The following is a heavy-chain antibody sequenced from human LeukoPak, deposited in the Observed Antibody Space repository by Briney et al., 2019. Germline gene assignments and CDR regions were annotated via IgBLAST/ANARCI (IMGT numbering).Heavy chain of an antibody. V-gene: IGHV1-8*03. CDR2: MNPNSGNT. CDR1: GYTFTSYD. CDR3: ARIGPGPSSRPAFAY. D-gene: IGHD1-14*01. J-gene: IGHJ4*02. Sequence: ASVKVSGKAAGYTFTSYDINWVRQATGHGLEWRGWMNPNSGNTGYAQKCQGRVTITRNTSISTAYMELSSLRSGDTAVYSCARIGPGPSSRPAFAYWGQGALVTAAS.